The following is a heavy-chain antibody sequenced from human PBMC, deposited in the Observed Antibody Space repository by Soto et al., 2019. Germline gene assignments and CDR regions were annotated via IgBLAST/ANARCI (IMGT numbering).Heavy chain of an antibody. CDR3: AISGYSYGYGFDY. V-gene: IGHV1-2*04. J-gene: IGHJ4*02. CDR1: GYTFTVYY. CDR2: INPNSGGT. D-gene: IGHD5-18*01. Sequence: ASVKVSCKASGYTFTVYYMHWVLQAPGQGLEWMGWINPNSGGTNYAQKFQGWVTMTRDTSISTAYMELSRLRSDDTAVYYCAISGYSYGYGFDYWGQGTLVTVSS.